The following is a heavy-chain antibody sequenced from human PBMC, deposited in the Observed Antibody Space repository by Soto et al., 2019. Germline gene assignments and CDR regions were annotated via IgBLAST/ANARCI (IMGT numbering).Heavy chain of an antibody. CDR1: GGSFSGYY. J-gene: IGHJ5*02. CDR2: INHSGST. Sequence: SETLSLTCAVYGGSFSGYYWSWIRQPPGKGLEWIGEINHSGSTNYNPSLKSRVTISVDTSKNQFSLKLSSVTAADTAVYYCARMEHPYYYGSGSYSNWFDPWGQGTLVTVS. CDR3: ARMEHPYYYGSGSYSNWFDP. V-gene: IGHV4-34*01. D-gene: IGHD3-10*01.